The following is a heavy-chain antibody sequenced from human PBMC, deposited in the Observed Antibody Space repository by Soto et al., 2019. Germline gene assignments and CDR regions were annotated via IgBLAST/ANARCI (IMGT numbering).Heavy chain of an antibody. CDR3: ARDFAYFDS. CDR1: GGSFKSGSYS. J-gene: IGHJ4*02. CDR2: VYHTGRT. V-gene: IGHV4-61*01. Sequence: QVQLQESGPGLVKPSETLSLTCTVSGGSFKSGSYSWSWIRQPPGKGLEWIGYVYHTGRTSYNPSLKGRVSISMDTSKNQFSLNLDSVTAAETAVYFCARDFAYFDSWGQGTLVTVSS. D-gene: IGHD3-3*01.